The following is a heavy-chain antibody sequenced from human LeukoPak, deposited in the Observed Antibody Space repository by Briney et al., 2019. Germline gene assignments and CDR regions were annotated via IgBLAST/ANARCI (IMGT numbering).Heavy chain of an antibody. CDR1: GGSISSSNW. Sequence: SETLSLTCAVSGGSISSSNWWSWVRQPPGKGLEWIGEIYHSGSTNYNPSLKSRVTISVDKSKNQFSLKLSSVTAADTAVYYCARGESYYDSSGYYAFDYWGQGTLVTVSS. CDR3: ARGESYYDSSGYYAFDY. D-gene: IGHD3-22*01. CDR2: IYHSGST. J-gene: IGHJ4*02. V-gene: IGHV4-4*02.